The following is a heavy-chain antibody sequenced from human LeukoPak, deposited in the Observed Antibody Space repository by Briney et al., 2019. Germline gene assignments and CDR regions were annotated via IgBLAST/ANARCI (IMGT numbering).Heavy chain of an antibody. J-gene: IGHJ2*01. D-gene: IGHD3-9*01. Sequence: GGSLRLSCAASGFTFSSYEMNWVRQAPGKGLEWVSYISSSGSITSHADSVKGRFTISRDNAKNSLYLQMNSLRAEDTAVYYCARDFAGWGYFDLWGRGTQVTVSS. CDR2: ISSSGSIT. V-gene: IGHV3-48*03. CDR1: GFTFSSYE. CDR3: ARDFAGWGYFDL.